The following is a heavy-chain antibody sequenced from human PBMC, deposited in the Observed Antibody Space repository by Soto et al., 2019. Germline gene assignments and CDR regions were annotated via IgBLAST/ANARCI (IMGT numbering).Heavy chain of an antibody. D-gene: IGHD3-16*01. J-gene: IGHJ4*02. V-gene: IGHV1-46*01. CDR1: GYTFTKFH. CDR2: IDPSGGVT. CDR3: ARDVSGHDNYETIGYYFDH. Sequence: QVQLIQFGAEVKKPGASVKVSCRASGYTFTKFHIHWVRQAPGQGLEWMGMIDPSGGVTRDAQRSQGRITMTSDTSTSSVYMELRGLTSEDTAVYYCARDVSGHDNYETIGYYFDHWGPGTLVTVSS.